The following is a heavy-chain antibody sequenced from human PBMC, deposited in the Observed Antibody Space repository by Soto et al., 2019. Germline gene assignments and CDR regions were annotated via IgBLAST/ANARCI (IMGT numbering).Heavy chain of an antibody. J-gene: IGHJ4*02. CDR2: IIPIFGTA. V-gene: IGHV1-69*13. CDR1: GGTFSSYA. D-gene: IGHD2-15*01. Sequence: SVKVSCKASGGTFSSYAISWVRQAPGQGLEWMGGIIPIFGTANYAQKFQGRVTITADESTSTAYMELSSLRSEDTAVYYCARSIVVVVAADYYWGQGTLVTVSS. CDR3: ARSIVVVVAADYY.